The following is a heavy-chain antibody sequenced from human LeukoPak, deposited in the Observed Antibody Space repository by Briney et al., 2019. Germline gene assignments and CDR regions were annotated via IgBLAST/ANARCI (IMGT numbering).Heavy chain of an antibody. CDR1: GGSFSGYY. D-gene: IGHD4-23*01. V-gene: IGHV4-34*01. J-gene: IGHJ4*02. Sequence: SETLSLTCAVYGGSFSGYYWSWIRQPPGKGLEWIGEINHSGSTNYNPSLKSRVTISVDTSKNQFSLKLSSATAADTAVYYCARIEDYGGNSVNYWGQGTLVTVSS. CDR2: INHSGST. CDR3: ARIEDYGGNSVNY.